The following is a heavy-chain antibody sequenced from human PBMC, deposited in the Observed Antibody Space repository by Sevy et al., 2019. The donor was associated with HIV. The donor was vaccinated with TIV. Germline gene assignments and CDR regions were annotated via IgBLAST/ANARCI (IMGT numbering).Heavy chain of an antibody. CDR3: AKSISADPVLYYFDY. CDR2: ISVGGHVT. J-gene: IGHJ4*02. CDR1: AFTFSSYA. V-gene: IGHV3-23*01. Sequence: GGSLRLSCAASAFTFSSYAMNWVRQAPGKGLEWVSAISVGGHVTKYADSVKGRFTISRDNSRNILYLQMNSLRAEDTAVYYCAKSISADPVLYYFDYWGQGTLVTVSS. D-gene: IGHD3-9*01.